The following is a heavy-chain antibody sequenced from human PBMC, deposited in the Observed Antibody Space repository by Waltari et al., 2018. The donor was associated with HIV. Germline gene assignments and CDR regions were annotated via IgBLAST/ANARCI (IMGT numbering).Heavy chain of an antibody. J-gene: IGHJ5*02. Sequence: QVQLQESGPGLVKPSQTLSLTCTVSGGSISSGSYSWSWIRQPAGKGLEWIGRVYTSGTTNYNPSLKSRVTISVDTSKNQISLKMRSGTAADTAGYYCARVSLAGWFDPWGQGTLVTVSS. V-gene: IGHV4-61*02. CDR1: GGSISSGSYS. CDR2: VYTSGTT. CDR3: ARVSLAGWFDP. D-gene: IGHD6-19*01.